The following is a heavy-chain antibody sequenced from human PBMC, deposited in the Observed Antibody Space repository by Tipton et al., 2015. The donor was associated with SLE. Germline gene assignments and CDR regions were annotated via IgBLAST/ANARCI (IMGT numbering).Heavy chain of an antibody. CDR3: AKGGVQLWSPSMDV. V-gene: IGHV3-23*01. CDR2: ISGSGGST. J-gene: IGHJ6*03. D-gene: IGHD5-18*01. CDR1: GFTFSSYA. Sequence: SLRLSCAASGFTFSSYAMSWVRQAPGKGLEWVSAISGSGGSTYYADSVKGRFTISRDKSKNTLYLQMNSLRAEDTAVYYCAKGGVQLWSPSMDVWGKGTTVTVSS.